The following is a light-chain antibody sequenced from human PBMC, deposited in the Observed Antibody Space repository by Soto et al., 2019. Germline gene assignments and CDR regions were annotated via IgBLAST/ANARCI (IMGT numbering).Light chain of an antibody. CDR2: GTS. Sequence: DIQMTQSPASLSASVGDRVTITCRTSQAIGNSVNWYQQKPGKAPNLLVYGTSTLQSGVPSRFSGSGSGTDFTITISNAQHEAFATYYCKQSLASSWTFGQGTKVEIK. V-gene: IGKV1-39*01. CDR3: KQSLASSWT. J-gene: IGKJ1*01. CDR1: QAIGNS.